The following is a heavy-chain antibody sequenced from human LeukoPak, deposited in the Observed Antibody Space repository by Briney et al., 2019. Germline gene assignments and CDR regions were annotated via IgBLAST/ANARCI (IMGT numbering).Heavy chain of an antibody. CDR2: IYYSGST. Sequence: KPSETLSLTCTVSGGSISSYYWSWIRQPPGKGLEWIGYIYYSGSTNYNPSLKSRVTISVDTSKNQISLKLSSVTAADTAVYYCARVSGSYDYYYMDVWGNGTTVTVSS. J-gene: IGHJ6*03. CDR3: ARVSGSYDYYYMDV. CDR1: GGSISSYY. V-gene: IGHV4-59*01. D-gene: IGHD1-26*01.